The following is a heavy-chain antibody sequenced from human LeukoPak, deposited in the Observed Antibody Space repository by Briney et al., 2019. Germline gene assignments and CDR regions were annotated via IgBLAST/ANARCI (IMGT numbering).Heavy chain of an antibody. CDR3: ARAQGDGHDDAFDI. Sequence: GGSLRLSCAASGFTFSDYYMSWIRQAPGKGLEWVSYISISGSTIYYADSVKGRFTISRDNAKNSLYLQMNSLRAEDTAVYYCARAQGDGHDDAFDIWGQGTMVTVSS. CDR2: ISISGSTI. J-gene: IGHJ3*02. CDR1: GFTFSDYY. D-gene: IGHD5-24*01. V-gene: IGHV3-11*01.